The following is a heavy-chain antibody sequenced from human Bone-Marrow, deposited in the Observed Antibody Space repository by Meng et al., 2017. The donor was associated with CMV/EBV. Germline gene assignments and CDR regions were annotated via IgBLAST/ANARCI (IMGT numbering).Heavy chain of an antibody. J-gene: IGHJ5*02. V-gene: IGHV4-61*08. CDR1: GVSVSTVAYY. Sequence: GSLRLSCSVSGVSVSTVAYYWSWIRQPPGKGLEWIGYVYYRGTTNYNPSLKSRVTISVDTSKNQLSLKLSSVTAADTAVYYCARSPRTARRADNWFDPWGQGTLVTVAS. CDR3: ARSPRTARRADNWFDP. D-gene: IGHD1-1*01. CDR2: VYYRGTT.